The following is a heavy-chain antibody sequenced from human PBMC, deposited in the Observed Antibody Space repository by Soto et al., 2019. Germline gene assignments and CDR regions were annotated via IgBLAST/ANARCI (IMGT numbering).Heavy chain of an antibody. CDR2: ISVYNGNT. D-gene: IGHD4-17*01. CDR3: ARRTTGDY. Sequence: ASVQVSCKDSCYTFTNCGISWVRQAPGQGLEWMGWISVYNGNTNYEQKFQGRVTMTTDTSTSTTYMELRSLRSDDTAVYYCARRTTGDYWGQGTLVTVSS. J-gene: IGHJ4*02. V-gene: IGHV1-18*01. CDR1: CYTFTNCG.